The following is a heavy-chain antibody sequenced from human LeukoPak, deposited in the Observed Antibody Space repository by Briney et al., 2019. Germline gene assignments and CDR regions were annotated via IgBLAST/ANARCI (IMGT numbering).Heavy chain of an antibody. CDR3: ARTGYSSGWPDYYYYYYMDV. V-gene: IGHV4-59*01. D-gene: IGHD6-19*01. J-gene: IGHJ6*03. Sequence: PSETLSLTCTVSGGSISSYYWSWIRQPPGKGLEWIGYIYYSGSANYNPSLKSRVTISVDTSKNQFSLKLSSVTAADTAVYYCARTGYSSGWPDYYYYYYMDVWGKGTTVTVSS. CDR2: IYYSGSA. CDR1: GGSISSYY.